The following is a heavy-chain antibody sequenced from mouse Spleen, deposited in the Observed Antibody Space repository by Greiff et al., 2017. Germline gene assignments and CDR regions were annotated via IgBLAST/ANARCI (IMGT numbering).Heavy chain of an antibody. V-gene: IGHV2-2-2*01. CDR2: IWSGGST. Sequence: VHLVESGPGLVQPSQSLSITCTVSGFSLTSYGVHWVRQSPGKGLEWLGVIWSGGSTDYNAAFISRLSISKDNSKSQVFFKMNSLQADDTAIYYCVRNDGSWYFDVWGAGTTVTVSS. J-gene: IGHJ1*01. D-gene: IGHD2-3*01. CDR3: VRNDGSWYFDV. CDR1: GFSLTSYG.